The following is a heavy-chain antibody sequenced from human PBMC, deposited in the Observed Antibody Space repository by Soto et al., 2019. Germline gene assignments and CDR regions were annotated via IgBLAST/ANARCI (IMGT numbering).Heavy chain of an antibody. CDR3: VRDRALDSSGHWFDS. CDR2: IYHIGSP. D-gene: IGHD6-19*01. J-gene: IGHJ5*01. V-gene: IGHV4-31*03. Sequence: QVQLQESGPGLVKPSQTLSLTCTVSGRPVSSGGYYWTWIRQLPGKGLGWIRYIYHIGSPSYYPSLKSRLSMSLDTSKNQFSLNLTSVTAADTAIYYCVRDRALDSSGHWFDSWGQGTLVTVSS. CDR1: GRPVSSGGYY.